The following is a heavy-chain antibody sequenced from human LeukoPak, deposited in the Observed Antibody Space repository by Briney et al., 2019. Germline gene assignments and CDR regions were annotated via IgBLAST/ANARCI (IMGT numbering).Heavy chain of an antibody. J-gene: IGHJ4*02. CDR2: IYYSGTT. V-gene: IGHV4-39*01. CDR1: GGSISSSGYY. Sequence: PSETLSLTCTVSGGSISSSGYYWGWIRQPPGKGLEWIGTIYYSGTTYYNPSLKSRVTISVDTSKNQFSLNLSSVTAADTAVYYCARQKGNLDYWGQGTLVTVSS. CDR3: ARQKGNLDY. D-gene: IGHD1-14*01.